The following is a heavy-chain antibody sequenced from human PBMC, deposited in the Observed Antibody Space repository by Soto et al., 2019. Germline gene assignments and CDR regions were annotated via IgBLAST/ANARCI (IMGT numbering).Heavy chain of an antibody. CDR2: LGVAGNS. Sequence: EVQLVESGGGLVQPGGSLTLSCAASGFNLSAHDMHWVRQVTGKGLEWVSALGVAGNSFESASVKGRFTISSENAKNSMYLQMKSRRAGDTAVYFCARGADFWSGSRYYHYAYDLDVWGRGTTVTVSS. V-gene: IGHV3-13*01. CDR1: GFNLSAHD. J-gene: IGHJ6*02. CDR3: ARGADFWSGSRYYHYAYDLDV. D-gene: IGHD3-3*01.